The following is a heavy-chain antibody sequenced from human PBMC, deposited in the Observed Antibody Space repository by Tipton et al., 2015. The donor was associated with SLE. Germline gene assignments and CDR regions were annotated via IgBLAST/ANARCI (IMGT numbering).Heavy chain of an antibody. V-gene: IGHV4-39*07. CDR2: MYYRGST. J-gene: IGHJ4*02. Sequence: TLSLTCTISGGSISSSDYYWGWIRQPPGKGLEWIGSMYYRGSTYYNPSLESRVTMSLDTSKNQFSLKLNSVTAADTAVYYCARQTMSYYFDYWGQGTLVTVSS. CDR1: GGSISSSDYY. CDR3: ARQTMSYYFDY.